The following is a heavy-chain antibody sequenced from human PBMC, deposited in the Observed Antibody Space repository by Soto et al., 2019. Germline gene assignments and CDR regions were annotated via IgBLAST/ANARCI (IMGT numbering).Heavy chain of an antibody. V-gene: IGHV3-23*01. Sequence: EVQLLESGGGLVQPGGSLRLSCAASGFTFNNYAMTWVRQAPGKGLEWVSAISGGGDTTSYADSVKGRFTVSRDGSRNTLYLHMSSLRAADTALYYCAKGRGGSGSLTPRVDFWCQGTLVTVSS. CDR2: ISGGGDTT. D-gene: IGHD3-10*01. J-gene: IGHJ4*02. CDR1: GFTFNNYA. CDR3: AKGRGGSGSLTPRVDF.